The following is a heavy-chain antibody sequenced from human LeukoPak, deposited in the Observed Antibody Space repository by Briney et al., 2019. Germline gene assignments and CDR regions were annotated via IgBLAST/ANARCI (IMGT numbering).Heavy chain of an antibody. D-gene: IGHD5-24*01. CDR2: IIPILGIA. J-gene: IGHJ4*02. V-gene: IGHV1-69*02. CDR3: ASRRDGYNNGFDY. Sequence: ASVKVSCKASGGTFSSYTISWVRQAPGQGLEWMGRIIPILGIANYAQKIQGRVTITADKSTSTAYMELSSLRSEDTAVYYCASRRDGYNNGFDYWGQGTLVTVSS. CDR1: GGTFSSYT.